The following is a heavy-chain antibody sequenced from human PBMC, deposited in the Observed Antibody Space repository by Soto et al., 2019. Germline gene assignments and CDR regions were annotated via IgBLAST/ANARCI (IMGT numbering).Heavy chain of an antibody. J-gene: IGHJ4*02. CDR3: AKAYGASHSPFDC. CDR1: GFTFRGYA. Sequence: EEQLLESGGGLAQPGGSLRLSCAASGFTFRGYAMSWVRQAPGKGPEWVSGISGSGDSTYHAKSVKGRFIISRDNSKNTLYLEINSLRAEDPVVYYCAKAYGASHSPFDCWGQGTLVAVSS. CDR2: ISGSGDST. V-gene: IGHV3-23*01. D-gene: IGHD2-21*01.